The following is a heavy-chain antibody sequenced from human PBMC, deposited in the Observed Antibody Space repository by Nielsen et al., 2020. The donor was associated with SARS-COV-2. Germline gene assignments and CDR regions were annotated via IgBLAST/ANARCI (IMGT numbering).Heavy chain of an antibody. CDR2: IYYSGST. J-gene: IGHJ4*02. D-gene: IGHD3-10*01. CDR3: ARAAGSSIDY. CDR1: GGSISSYY. V-gene: IGHV4-59*01. Sequence: SETLSLTCTVSGGSISSYYWSWIRQPPGKGLEWIGYIYYSGSTNYNPSLKGRVTISVDTSKNQFSLKLSSVTAADTAVYYCARAAGSSIDYWGQGTLVTVSS.